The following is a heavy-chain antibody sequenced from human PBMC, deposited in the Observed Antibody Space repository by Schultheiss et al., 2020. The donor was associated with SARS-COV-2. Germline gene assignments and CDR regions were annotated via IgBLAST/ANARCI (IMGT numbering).Heavy chain of an antibody. CDR1: GFTFSDYY. CDR2: ISSSGSTI. CDR3: ARADYGGKEPLWYFDL. D-gene: IGHD4-23*01. V-gene: IGHV3-11*04. Sequence: GGSLRLSCAASGFTFSDYYMSWIRQAPGKGLEWVSYISSSGSTIYYADSVKGRFTISRDNAKNSLYLQMNSLRAEDTAVYYCARADYGGKEPLWYFDLWGRGTLVTVSS. J-gene: IGHJ2*01.